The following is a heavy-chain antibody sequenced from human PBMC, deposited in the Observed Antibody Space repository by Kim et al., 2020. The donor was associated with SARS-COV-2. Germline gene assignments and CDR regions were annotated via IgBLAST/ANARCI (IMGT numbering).Heavy chain of an antibody. J-gene: IGHJ4*02. CDR3: AVRGDYGDYGLPFDY. Sequence: QKLQGRVTMTRNTSISTAYMELSSLRSEDTAVYYCAVRGDYGDYGLPFDYWGQGTLVTVSS. D-gene: IGHD4-17*01. V-gene: IGHV1-8*01.